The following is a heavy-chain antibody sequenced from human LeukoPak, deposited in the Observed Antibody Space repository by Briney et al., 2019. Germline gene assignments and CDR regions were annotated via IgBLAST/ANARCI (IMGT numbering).Heavy chain of an antibody. CDR1: GFTISSYE. Sequence: QAGGSLRLSCAASGFTISSYEMNWVRQAPGKGLEWVSYISSSGSTIYYAGSVKGRFTISRDNAKNSLYLQMNSLRAEDTAVYYCARVGYSYGYYYYYGMDVWGKGTTVTVSS. V-gene: IGHV3-48*03. J-gene: IGHJ6*04. CDR3: ARVGYSYGYYYYYGMDV. CDR2: ISSSGSTI. D-gene: IGHD5-18*01.